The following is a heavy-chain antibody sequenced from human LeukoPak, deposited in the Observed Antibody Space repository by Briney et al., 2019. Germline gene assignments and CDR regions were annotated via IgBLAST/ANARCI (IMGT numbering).Heavy chain of an antibody. Sequence: PSETLSLTCAVYGGSLSGYYWNWIRQPPGNGLEWIGEINHSGTTNYNPSLKSRVTISMNTSKNQFSLKLNSVTAADTALYYCARDRYNWNGEDSWGPGTLVTVAS. D-gene: IGHD1-20*01. V-gene: IGHV4-34*01. CDR2: INHSGTT. CDR3: ARDRYNWNGEDS. J-gene: IGHJ4*02. CDR1: GGSLSGYY.